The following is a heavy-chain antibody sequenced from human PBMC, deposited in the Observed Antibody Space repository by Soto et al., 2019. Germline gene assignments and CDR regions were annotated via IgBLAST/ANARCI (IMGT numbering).Heavy chain of an antibody. J-gene: IGHJ3*02. D-gene: IGHD3-22*01. V-gene: IGHV5-10-1*01. CDR1: GYSFTSYW. Sequence: GESLKISCKGSGYSFTSYWISWVRQMPGKGLEWMGRIDPSDSYTNYSPSFQGHVTISADKSISTAYLQWSSLKASDTAMYYCARNYDSSGYPFLAGPFSFDIWGQGTMVTVS. CDR2: IDPSDSYT. CDR3: ARNYDSSGYPFLAGPFSFDI.